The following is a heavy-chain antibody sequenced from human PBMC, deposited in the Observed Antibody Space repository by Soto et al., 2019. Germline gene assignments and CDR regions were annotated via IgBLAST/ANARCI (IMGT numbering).Heavy chain of an antibody. J-gene: IGHJ4*02. CDR1: GFTFSSYA. D-gene: IGHD3-10*01. CDR3: AIHRTYYYGSGSSF. CDR2: ISGSGGST. V-gene: IGHV3-23*01. Sequence: GGSLRLSCAASGFTFSSYAMSWVRQAPGKGLEWVSAISGSGGSTYYADSVKGRFTISRDNSKNTLYLQMNSLRAEDTAVYYCAIHRTYYYGSGSSFWGQGTLVTVSS.